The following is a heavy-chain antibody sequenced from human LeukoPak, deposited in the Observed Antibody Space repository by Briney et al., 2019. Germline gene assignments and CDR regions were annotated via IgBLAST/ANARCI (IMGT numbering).Heavy chain of an antibody. CDR3: AKGPLYRRGPGGDFDY. CDR1: GFTFSIYG. Sequence: GGSLRLSCAASGFTFSIYGMHWVRQAPGTGLEWVAGISYDGSDKYYAASVKGRFTFSRDSSKNTVYLQMNSLRVEDTAVYYCAKGPLYRRGPGGDFDYWGQGTLVTVSS. D-gene: IGHD3-16*01. CDR2: ISYDGSDK. V-gene: IGHV3-30*18. J-gene: IGHJ4*02.